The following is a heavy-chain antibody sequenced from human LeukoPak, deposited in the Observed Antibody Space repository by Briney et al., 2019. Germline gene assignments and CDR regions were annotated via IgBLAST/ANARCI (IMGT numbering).Heavy chain of an antibody. V-gene: IGHV4-59*01. CDR1: GGSISSYY. D-gene: IGHD6-19*01. J-gene: IGHJ4*02. CDR2: TYYSGST. CDR3: ARTGYSSGYSFDY. Sequence: SETLSLTCTISGGSISSYYWSWIRQPPGKGLEWIGYTYYSGSTNYNPSLKSRVTISVDTSKNQFSLKLSSVTAADTAVYYCARTGYSSGYSFDYWGQGTLVTVSS.